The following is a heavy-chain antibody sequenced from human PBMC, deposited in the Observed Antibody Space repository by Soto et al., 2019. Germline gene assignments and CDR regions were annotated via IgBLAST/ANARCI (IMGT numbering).Heavy chain of an antibody. CDR1: GFTFSSYS. V-gene: IGHV3-7*01. CDR2: IKQDGSEK. Sequence: EVQLVESGGGLVKPGGSLRLSCAASGFTFSSYSMNWVRQAPGKGLEWVANIKQDGSEKYYVDSVKGRFTISRDNAKNSLYLQMNSLRAEDTAVYYCARWRYPPYYYYGMDVWGQGTTVTVSS. CDR3: ARWRYPPYYYYGMDV. D-gene: IGHD2-2*02. J-gene: IGHJ6*02.